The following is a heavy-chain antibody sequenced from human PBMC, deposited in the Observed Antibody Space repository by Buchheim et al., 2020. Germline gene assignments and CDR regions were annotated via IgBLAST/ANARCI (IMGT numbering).Heavy chain of an antibody. CDR2: INTGGSDP. CDR3: AREVRGRAYFDN. CDR1: GFTFATSW. V-gene: IGHV3-74*01. J-gene: IGHJ4*02. Sequence: EVQLVESGGGLVQPGGSLTLSCAASGFTFATSWMHWVRQVPGKGLVWVSRINTGGSDPSYAASVKGRFTLSRDNAKNKPYLQMNSLRAEDTAVYYCAREVRGRAYFDNWGQGTL.